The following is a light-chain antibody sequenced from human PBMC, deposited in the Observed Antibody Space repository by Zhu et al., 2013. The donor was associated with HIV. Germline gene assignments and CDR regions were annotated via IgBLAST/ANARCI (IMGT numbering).Light chain of an antibody. CDR3: QASGSSTVM. J-gene: IGLJ3*02. Sequence: SYKLTQPPSVSVSPGQTASITCSGDKLGDKYACWYQQRPGQSPVLVIYQDTKRPSGIPERFSGSNSGNTATLTISGTQAMDEADYYCQASGSSTVMFGGGTKLTVL. V-gene: IGLV3-1*01. CDR2: QDT. CDR1: KLGDKY.